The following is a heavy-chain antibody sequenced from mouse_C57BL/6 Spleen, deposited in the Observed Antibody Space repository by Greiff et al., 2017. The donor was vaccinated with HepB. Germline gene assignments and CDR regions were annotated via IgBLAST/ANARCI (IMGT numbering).Heavy chain of an antibody. Sequence: EVQLVESGGGLVKPGGSLKLSCAASGFTFSDYGMHWVRQAPEKGLEWVAYISSGSSTIYYADTVKGRFTISRDNAKNTLSLQMTSLRSEDTAMYYCSRRWLLRRYYAMVYWGQGTSVTVSS. CDR3: SRRWLLRRYYAMVY. V-gene: IGHV5-17*01. CDR2: ISSGSSTI. D-gene: IGHD2-3*01. CDR1: GFTFSDYG. J-gene: IGHJ4*01.